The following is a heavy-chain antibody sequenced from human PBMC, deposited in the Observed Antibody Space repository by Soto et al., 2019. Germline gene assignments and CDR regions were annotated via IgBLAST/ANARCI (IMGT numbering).Heavy chain of an antibody. CDR3: AREGYSSGWYLRYFQH. CDR1: GFTFSSYG. D-gene: IGHD6-19*01. Sequence: HPGGSLRLSCAASGFTFSSYGMHWVRQAPGKGLEWVAVIWYDGSNKYYADSVKGRFTISRDNSKNTLYLQMNSLRAEDTAVYYCAREGYSSGWYLRYFQHWGQGTLVTVSS. CDR2: IWYDGSNK. V-gene: IGHV3-33*01. J-gene: IGHJ1*01.